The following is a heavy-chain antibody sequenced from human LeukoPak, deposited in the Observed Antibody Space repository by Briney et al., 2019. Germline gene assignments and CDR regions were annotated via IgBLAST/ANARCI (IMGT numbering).Heavy chain of an antibody. CDR3: ARAGYSSSWYTYYFDY. J-gene: IGHJ4*02. V-gene: IGHV3-23*01. CDR2: ISGSGGST. D-gene: IGHD6-13*01. CDR1: GFTFSSYA. Sequence: GGSLRLSCAASGFTFSSYAMSWVRQAPGKGLEWVSAISGSGGSTYYADSVKGRFTISRDNSKNTLYLQMNSLRAEDTAVYYCARAGYSSSWYTYYFDYWGQGTLVTVSS.